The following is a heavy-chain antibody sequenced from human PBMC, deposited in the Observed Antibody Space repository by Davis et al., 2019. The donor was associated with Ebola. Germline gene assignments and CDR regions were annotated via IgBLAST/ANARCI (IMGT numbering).Heavy chain of an antibody. Sequence: SGPTLAKLTEILTLIRTVSGFPLSNARMGVSWIRQPPVKALEWLAHIFSNDEKSYSTSLKSRLTISKDASKSQVVLTMTNMDPVDTATYYCARYTMLSGTNYFDYWGQGTLVTVSS. D-gene: IGHD3-10*01. CDR3: ARYTMLSGTNYFDY. J-gene: IGHJ4*02. CDR2: IFSNDEK. CDR1: GFPLSNARMG. V-gene: IGHV2-26*01.